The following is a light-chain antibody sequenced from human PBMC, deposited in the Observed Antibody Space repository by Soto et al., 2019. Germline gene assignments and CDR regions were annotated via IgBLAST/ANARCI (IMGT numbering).Light chain of an antibody. CDR2: GAS. Sequence: EIVLTQTPGTLSLSPGERATLSCWASQSVSNNYLAWYQQKPGQAPRLFIYGASSRATGIPDRFSGSGSGTDFTLTINRLEPEDFAVYFCQQYGSSSWTSGQGTKVEIK. J-gene: IGKJ1*01. CDR3: QQYGSSSWT. CDR1: QSVSNNY. V-gene: IGKV3-20*01.